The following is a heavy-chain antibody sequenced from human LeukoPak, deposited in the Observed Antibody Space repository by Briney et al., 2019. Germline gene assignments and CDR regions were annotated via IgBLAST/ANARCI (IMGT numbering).Heavy chain of an antibody. V-gene: IGHV3-23*01. D-gene: IGHD3-9*01. J-gene: IGHJ4*02. CDR3: AKWGDYDVLTGYYVPDY. CDR2: ILGSGGST. CDR1: GFTFSNYA. Sequence: PGGSLRLSCAASGFTFSNYAMCWVRQAPGEGLEWVSAILGSGGSTYYADSVKGRFTVSRDNSKSTLYLQMNSLRAEDTALYYCAKWGDYDVLTGYYVPDYWGQGTLVTVSS.